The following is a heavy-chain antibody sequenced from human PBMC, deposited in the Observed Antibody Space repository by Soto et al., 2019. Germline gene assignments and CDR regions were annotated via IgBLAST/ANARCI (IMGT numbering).Heavy chain of an antibody. CDR2: IYHSGST. CDR1: EGSSISSDW. J-gene: IGHJ4*02. V-gene: IGHV4-4*02. CDR3: ARGFPTVVTVDY. D-gene: IGHD4-17*01. Sequence: SQTLSLTCAVAEGSSISSDWWSWVRQPPGKGLEWIGEIYHSGSTNYNPSLKSRVTISVDKSKNQFSLKLSSVTAADTAVYYCARGFPTVVTVDYWGQGTLVTSPQ.